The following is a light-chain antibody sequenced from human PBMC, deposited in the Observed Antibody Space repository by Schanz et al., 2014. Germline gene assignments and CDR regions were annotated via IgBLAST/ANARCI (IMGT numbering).Light chain of an antibody. J-gene: IGKJ5*01. CDR2: NSS. CDR3: QQRISWPPG. CDR1: QSVNTY. Sequence: EIVLTQSPGTLSLSPGERATLSCRTSQSVNTYLAWYQQKPGQVPGLPVYNSSNRATGIPARFSGSGSGTDFTLTISSLEPEDFAIYYCQQRISWPPGFGQGTRLEIK. V-gene: IGKV3-11*01.